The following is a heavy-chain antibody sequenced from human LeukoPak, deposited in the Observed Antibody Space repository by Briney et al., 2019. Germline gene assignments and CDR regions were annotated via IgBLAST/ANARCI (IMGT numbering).Heavy chain of an antibody. CDR2: VRFDASNE. V-gene: IGHV3-30*02. Sequence: GSLRLSWQTSGFGLRKYCMHLGRQAPSQGVEVVAIVRFDASNEYYADSVKGRFTISRDNSRNTLYLQMNSLRTDDTGVYSCAKDSNSGYVSVGPNYWGLGTLVTVSS. CDR3: AKDSNSGYVSVGPNY. J-gene: IGHJ4*02. CDR1: GFGLRKYC. D-gene: IGHD5-12*01.